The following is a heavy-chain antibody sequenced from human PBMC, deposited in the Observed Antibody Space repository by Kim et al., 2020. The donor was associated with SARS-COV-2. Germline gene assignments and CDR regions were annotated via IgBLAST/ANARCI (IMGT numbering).Heavy chain of an antibody. J-gene: IGHJ4*02. CDR2: IYYSGST. D-gene: IGHD4-17*01. CDR3: ASLSQADYGDDFFDY. CDR1: GGSISSSSYY. V-gene: IGHV4-39*01. Sequence: SETLSLTCTVSGGSISSSSYYWGWIRQPPGKGLEWIGSIYYSGSTYYNPSLKSRVTISVDTSKNQFSLKLSSVTAADTAVYYCASLSQADYGDDFFDYWGQGTLVTVSS.